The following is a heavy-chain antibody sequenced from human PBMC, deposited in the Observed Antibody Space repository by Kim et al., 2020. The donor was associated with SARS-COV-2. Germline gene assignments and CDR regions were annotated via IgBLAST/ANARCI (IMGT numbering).Heavy chain of an antibody. J-gene: IGHJ4*02. CDR1: GFTFSSYA. V-gene: IGHV3-30*04. D-gene: IGHD4-17*01. CDR2: ISYDGSNK. CDR3: ARGEGASYGDPKIDY. Sequence: GGSLRLSCAASGFTFSSYAMHWVRQAPGKGLEWVAVISYDGSNKYYADSVKGRFTISRDNSKNTLYLQMNSLRAEDTAVYYCARGEGASYGDPKIDYWGQGTLVTVSS.